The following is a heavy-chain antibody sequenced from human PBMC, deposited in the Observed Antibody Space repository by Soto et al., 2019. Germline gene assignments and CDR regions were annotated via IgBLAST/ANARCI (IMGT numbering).Heavy chain of an antibody. CDR1: GHSISADY. CDR2: VDASGNT. D-gene: IGHD3-22*01. Sequence: QVQLQESGPGLVKASETLSLSCTVSGHSISADYWSWIRQPAGKRLEWIGRVDASGNTNYNPSLKSRVTMSVETSKNQFFLKVRSVTAADTAMYFCARDVGGSVVPHWFDPWGQGALVTVSS. J-gene: IGHJ5*02. V-gene: IGHV4-4*07. CDR3: ARDVGGSVVPHWFDP.